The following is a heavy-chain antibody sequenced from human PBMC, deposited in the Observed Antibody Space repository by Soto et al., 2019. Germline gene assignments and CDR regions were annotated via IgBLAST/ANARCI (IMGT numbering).Heavy chain of an antibody. CDR1: GFTFSSYW. CDR3: ARDPKGRGYCGMDV. Sequence: GGSLRLSCAASGFTFSSYWMSWVRQAPGKGLEWVANIKQDGSEKYYVDSVKGRFTISRDNAKNSLYLQMNSLRAEDTAVYYCARDPKGRGYCGMDVWGQGTTVTVSS. CDR2: IKQDGSEK. J-gene: IGHJ6*02. D-gene: IGHD3-10*01. V-gene: IGHV3-7*01.